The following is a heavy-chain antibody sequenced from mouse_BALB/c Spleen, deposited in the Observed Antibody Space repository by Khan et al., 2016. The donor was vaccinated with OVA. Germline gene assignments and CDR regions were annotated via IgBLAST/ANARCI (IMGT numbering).Heavy chain of an antibody. CDR1: GYTFINYW. J-gene: IGHJ2*01. CDR2: INPSTGYT. CDR3: ARRGLRWDFDY. V-gene: IGHV1-7*01. D-gene: IGHD1-1*01. Sequence: QVRLQQSGAELAKPGASVKMSCKASGYTFINYWILWVKQRPGQGLEWIGYINPSTGYTEYNQNFKDKATLTADKSSSTAYMQLSRLTSEDSAVYYCARRGLRWDFDYWGQGTTLPVSS.